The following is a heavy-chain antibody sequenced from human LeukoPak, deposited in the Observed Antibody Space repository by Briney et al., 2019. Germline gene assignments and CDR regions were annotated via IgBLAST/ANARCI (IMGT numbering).Heavy chain of an antibody. CDR3: ARVRSSGWGKGFDY. V-gene: IGHV4-34*01. J-gene: IGHJ4*02. Sequence: SETLSLTCAVYGGSFSGYYWSWIRQPPGKGLEWIGEINHSGSTNYNPSLKSRVTISVDTSKNQFSLKLSSVTAADTAMYYCARVRSSGWGKGFDYWGQGTLVTVSS. D-gene: IGHD6-19*01. CDR2: INHSGST. CDR1: GGSFSGYY.